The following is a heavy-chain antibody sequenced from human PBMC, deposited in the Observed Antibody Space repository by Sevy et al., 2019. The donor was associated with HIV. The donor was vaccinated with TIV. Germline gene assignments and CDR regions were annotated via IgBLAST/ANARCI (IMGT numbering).Heavy chain of an antibody. Sequence: GGSLRLCGASSGFTFKKYSMSLVRQPGGRVVEGVSTLSFGCGEINYADSVKGRFTISRDNSKSSVYLQMNNLRPEDTAVYYCAREGCTKPHDYWGQGTLVTVSS. D-gene: IGHD2-8*01. CDR2: LSFGCGEI. J-gene: IGHJ4*02. V-gene: IGHV3-23*01. CDR3: AREGCTKPHDY. CDR1: GFTFKKYS.